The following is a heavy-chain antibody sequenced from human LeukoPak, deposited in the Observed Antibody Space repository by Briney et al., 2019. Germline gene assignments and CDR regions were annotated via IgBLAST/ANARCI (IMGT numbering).Heavy chain of an antibody. CDR2: IKQDGSEK. D-gene: IGHD1-1*01. J-gene: IGHJ4*02. V-gene: IGHV3-7*04. CDR3: ARGDDFSGDH. CDR1: GFTFSSYW. Sequence: GGSLRLPCAASGFTFSSYWMSWVRQAPGKGLEWVANIKQDGSEKYYVDSVKGRLTISRDNAKNLLFLQMNGLRVEDTAVYYCARGDDFSGDHWGQGTLVTVSS.